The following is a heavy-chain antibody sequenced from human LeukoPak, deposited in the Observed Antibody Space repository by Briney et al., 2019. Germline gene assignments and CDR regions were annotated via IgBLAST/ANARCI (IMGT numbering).Heavy chain of an antibody. CDR3: AKDSSPYCSSTSCYYNWFDP. V-gene: IGHV3-30*18. CDR2: ISYDGSNK. CDR1: GFTFSSYS. Sequence: GGSLRLSCAASGFTFSSYSMNWVRQAPGKGLEWVAVISYDGSNKYYADSVKGRFTISRDNSRNTLYLQMNSLRAEDTAVYYCAKDSSPYCSSTSCYYNWFDPWGQGTLVTVSS. D-gene: IGHD2-2*01. J-gene: IGHJ5*02.